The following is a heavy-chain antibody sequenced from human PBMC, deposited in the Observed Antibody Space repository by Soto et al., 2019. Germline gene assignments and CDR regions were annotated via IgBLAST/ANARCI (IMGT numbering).Heavy chain of an antibody. CDR3: ARDRAEATDYYYYYMDV. Sequence: GGSLRLSCAASGSTVSSNYMSWVRQAPGKGLEWVSVIYSGGSTYYADSVKGRFTISRDNSKNTLYLQMNSLRAEDTAVYYCARDRAEATDYYYYYMDVWGKGTTVTVSS. CDR2: IYSGGST. CDR1: GSTVSSNY. V-gene: IGHV3-66*01. J-gene: IGHJ6*03. D-gene: IGHD6-25*01.